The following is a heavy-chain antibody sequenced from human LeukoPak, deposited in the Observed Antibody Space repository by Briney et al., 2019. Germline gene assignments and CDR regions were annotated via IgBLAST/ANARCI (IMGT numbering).Heavy chain of an antibody. CDR2: ISYDGSNK. CDR3: AKDPAYYDFWSGYSNYFDY. J-gene: IGHJ4*02. D-gene: IGHD3-3*01. V-gene: IGHV3-30*04. CDR1: GFIFSSYA. Sequence: GRSLRLSCSVSGFIFSSYAMHWVRQAPGKGLEWVAVISYDGSNKYYADSVKGRFTISRDNSKNTLYLQMNSLRAEDTAVYYCAKDPAYYDFWSGYSNYFDYWGQGTLVTVSS.